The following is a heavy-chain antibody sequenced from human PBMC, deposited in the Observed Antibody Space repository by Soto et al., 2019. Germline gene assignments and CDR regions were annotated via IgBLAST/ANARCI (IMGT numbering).Heavy chain of an antibody. Sequence: GGSLRLSCAASGFTFSSYAMHWVRQAPGKGLEWVAVISYDGSNKYYADSVKGRFTISRDNSKNTLYLQMNSLRAEDTAVYYCARDRLPQVGASYYYYYGMDVWGQGTTVTVSS. CDR1: GFTFSSYA. CDR3: ARDRLPQVGASYYYYYGMDV. J-gene: IGHJ6*02. D-gene: IGHD1-26*01. V-gene: IGHV3-30-3*01. CDR2: ISYDGSNK.